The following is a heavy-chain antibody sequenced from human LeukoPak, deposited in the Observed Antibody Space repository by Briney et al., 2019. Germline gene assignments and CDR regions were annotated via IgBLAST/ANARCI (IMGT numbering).Heavy chain of an antibody. V-gene: IGHV4-34*01. CDR1: GGSFSGYY. CDR3: APLRRGRWLQS. CDR2: INHSGST. D-gene: IGHD5-24*01. J-gene: IGHJ4*02. Sequence: SETLSLTCAVYGGSFSGYYWSWIRQPPGKGLEWIGEINHSGSTNYNPSLKSRVTISVDTSKNQFSLKLSSVTAADTAVYYCAPLRRGRWLQSWGQGTLVTVSS.